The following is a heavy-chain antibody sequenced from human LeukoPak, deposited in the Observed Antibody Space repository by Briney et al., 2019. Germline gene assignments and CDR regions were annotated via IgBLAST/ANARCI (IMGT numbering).Heavy chain of an antibody. CDR2: IYTSGST. CDR1: GGSISSYY. CDR3: AREVYYDSSGYWAGPWFDH. J-gene: IGHJ5*02. V-gene: IGHV4-4*07. D-gene: IGHD3-22*01. Sequence: SETLSLTCTVSGGSISSYYWSWIRQPAGKGLEWIGRIYTSGSTNYNPSLKSRVTMSVDTSKNQFSLKLSSVTAADTAVYYCAREVYYDSSGYWAGPWFDHWGQGTLVTVSS.